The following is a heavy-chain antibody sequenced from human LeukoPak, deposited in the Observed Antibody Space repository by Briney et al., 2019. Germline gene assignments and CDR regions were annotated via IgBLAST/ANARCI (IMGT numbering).Heavy chain of an antibody. CDR3: ASRYHPPAAMAVSSSWFDP. Sequence: SETLSLTCAVYGGSYIGYHWSWIRQPPGKGLEWIGEINHSGSTNYNPSLKSRVTISVDMSKNQFSLKLTSVTAADTAVYYCASRYHPPAAMAVSSSWFDPWGQGTLVTVSP. CDR1: GGSYIGYH. D-gene: IGHD2-2*01. CDR2: INHSGST. J-gene: IGHJ5*02. V-gene: IGHV4-34*01.